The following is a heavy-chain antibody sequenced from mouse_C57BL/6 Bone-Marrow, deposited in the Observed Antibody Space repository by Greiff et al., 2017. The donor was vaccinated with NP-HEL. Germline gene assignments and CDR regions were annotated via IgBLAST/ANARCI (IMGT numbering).Heavy chain of an antibody. Sequence: EVQLVESGGGLVQPGGSLKLSCAASGFTFSDYGMAWVRQAPRKGPEWVAFISNLAYSIYYADTVTGRFTISRENAKNTLYLEMSSLRSEDTAMYYCARHDYDEGYAMDYWGQGTSVTVSS. V-gene: IGHV5-15*01. J-gene: IGHJ4*01. CDR3: ARHDYDEGYAMDY. D-gene: IGHD2-4*01. CDR2: ISNLAYSI. CDR1: GFTFSDYG.